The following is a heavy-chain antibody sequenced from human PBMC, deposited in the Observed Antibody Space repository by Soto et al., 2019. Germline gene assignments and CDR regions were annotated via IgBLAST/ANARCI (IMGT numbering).Heavy chain of an antibody. Sequence: SVKVSCKASGGTFSSYAISWVRQAPGQGLEWMGGIIPIFGTANYAQKFQGRDTITADESTSTAYMELSSLRSEDTTVYYCARDSLGDNWNYDYYYYGMDVWGQGTTVTVSS. CDR1: GGTFSSYA. CDR3: ARDSLGDNWNYDYYYYGMDV. V-gene: IGHV1-69*13. CDR2: IIPIFGTA. J-gene: IGHJ6*02. D-gene: IGHD1-7*01.